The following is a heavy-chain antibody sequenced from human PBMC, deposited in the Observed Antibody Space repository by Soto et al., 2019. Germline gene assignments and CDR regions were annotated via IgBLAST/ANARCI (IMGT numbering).Heavy chain of an antibody. CDR3: ARDGVVVAATDAFDI. CDR2: ISAYNGNT. D-gene: IGHD2-15*01. Sequence: QVQLVQSGAEVKKPGASVKVSCKASGYTFTSYGISWVRQAPGQGLEWMGWISAYNGNTNYAQKLQGRVTMTTDTPRSTAYMELRSRRSDDTAVYYCARDGVVVAATDAFDIGGQGTMVTVSS. V-gene: IGHV1-18*01. J-gene: IGHJ3*02. CDR1: GYTFTSYG.